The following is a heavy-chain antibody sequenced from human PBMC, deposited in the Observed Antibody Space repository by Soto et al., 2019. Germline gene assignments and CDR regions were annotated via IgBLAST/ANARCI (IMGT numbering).Heavy chain of an antibody. D-gene: IGHD6-19*01. CDR1: GYTFTSYA. V-gene: IGHV1-18*04. CDR3: ARVVGGIPVAGSWNWFDP. Sequence: ASVKVSCKASGYTFTSYALSWVRHAPGQGLEWMGWISTYNGNTNYAQNLQGRVTMTTDISTNTAYMELRSLRSDDTVVYYCARVVGGIPVAGSWNWFDPWGQGTLVTVSS. CDR2: ISTYNGNT. J-gene: IGHJ5*02.